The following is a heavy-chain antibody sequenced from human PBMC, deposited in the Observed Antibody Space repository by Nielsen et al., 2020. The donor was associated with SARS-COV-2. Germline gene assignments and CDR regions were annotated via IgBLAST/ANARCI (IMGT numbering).Heavy chain of an antibody. Sequence: GESLKISCAASGFTFSSYSMNWVRQAPGKGLEWVSYISSSSSTIYYADSVKGRFTISRDNAKNSLYLQMNSLRAEDTAVYYCASLIQDSSGYYFDYWGQGTLVTVSS. CDR3: ASLIQDSSGYYFDY. J-gene: IGHJ4*02. CDR2: ISSSSSTI. D-gene: IGHD3-22*01. V-gene: IGHV3-48*04. CDR1: GFTFSSYS.